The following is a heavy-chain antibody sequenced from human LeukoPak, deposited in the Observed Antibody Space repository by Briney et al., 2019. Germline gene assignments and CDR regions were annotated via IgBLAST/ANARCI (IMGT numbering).Heavy chain of an antibody. CDR2: IVGCGDNT. J-gene: IGHJ4*02. D-gene: IGHD3-16*01. Sequence: PGGSLRLSCAVSRFTFSKYAMSWVRQAPGKGLEWVSAIVGCGDNTYYADSVKGRFTISRENAKNSLYLQMNSLRAGDTAVYYCARGWGAHFDYWGQGTLVTVSS. V-gene: IGHV3-23*01. CDR1: RFTFSKYA. CDR3: ARGWGAHFDY.